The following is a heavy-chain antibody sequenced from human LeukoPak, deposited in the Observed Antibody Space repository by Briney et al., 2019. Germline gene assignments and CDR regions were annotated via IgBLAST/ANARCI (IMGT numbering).Heavy chain of an antibody. CDR3: ARGFETYYDYGWGSYRYWFDP. D-gene: IGHD3-16*02. V-gene: IGHV4-59*01. Sequence: PSETLSLTCTVSGGSISSYYWSWIRQPPGKGLEWIGYIYYSGSTNYNPSLKSRVTISVDTSKNQFSLKLSSVTAADTAVYYYARGFETYYDYGWGSYRYWFDPWGQGTLVTVSS. CDR2: IYYSGST. CDR1: GGSISSYY. J-gene: IGHJ5*02.